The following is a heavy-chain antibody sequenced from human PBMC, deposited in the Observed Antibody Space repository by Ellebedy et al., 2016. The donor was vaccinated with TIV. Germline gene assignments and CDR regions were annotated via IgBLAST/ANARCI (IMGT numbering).Heavy chain of an antibody. CDR3: AKRLELRRVPDY. CDR2: IKGDGSSA. J-gene: IGHJ4*02. V-gene: IGHV3-74*01. D-gene: IGHD1-7*01. Sequence: GGSLRLTCAASGFTFTSYWMHWVRQAPGKELVWVSRIKGDGSSAGYADSVKGRFTISRDNAKNTLYLQMNSLRAEDTAVYYCAKRLELRRVPDYWGQGTLVTVSS. CDR1: GFTFTSYW.